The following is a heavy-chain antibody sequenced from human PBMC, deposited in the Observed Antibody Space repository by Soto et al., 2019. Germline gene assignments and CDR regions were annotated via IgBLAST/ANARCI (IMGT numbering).Heavy chain of an antibody. CDR1: GYTFSIYG. J-gene: IGHJ2*01. CDR2: ISGYNGNT. Sequence: QVQLVQSGAEVMKPGASVKVSCKASGYTFSIYGISWVRQAPGQGLEWMAWISGYNGNTKYAQKLQGRVTVTTDTSTRRAYMELRSLRSDDTAVYYCVRDVSGGTSPWFFDLWGRGTLVTVSS. V-gene: IGHV1-18*01. D-gene: IGHD1-26*01. CDR3: VRDVSGGTSPWFFDL.